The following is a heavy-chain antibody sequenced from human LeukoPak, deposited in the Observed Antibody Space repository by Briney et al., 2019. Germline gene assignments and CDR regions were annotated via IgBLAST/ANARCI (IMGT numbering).Heavy chain of an antibody. CDR2: ISGRDGNT. D-gene: IGHD2-15*01. Sequence: GGSLRLSCAASGFTFSTYGMNWVRQAPGKGLEWVSAISGRDGNTYYADSVKGRFTISRDNSKNTLYLQMNSLRAEDTAVYYCARDHCSGGSCYFEYYFDYWGQGTLVTVSS. J-gene: IGHJ4*02. CDR3: ARDHCSGGSCYFEYYFDY. V-gene: IGHV3-23*01. CDR1: GFTFSTYG.